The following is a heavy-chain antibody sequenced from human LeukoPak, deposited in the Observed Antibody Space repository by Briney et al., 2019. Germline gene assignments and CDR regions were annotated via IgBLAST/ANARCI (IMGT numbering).Heavy chain of an antibody. D-gene: IGHD3-22*01. CDR1: GFSFSSFG. CDR2: IRYDGNNK. V-gene: IGHV3-30*02. CDR3: AKDTGDYYDSSGDYYAGWFDP. Sequence: PGGSLRLSCAASGFSFSSFGLHWVRQDPGKGLEWVAFIRYDGNNKYFADSVKGRFTISRDNSKNTVYLQMNSLRPEDTAVYHCAKDTGDYYDSSGDYYAGWFDPWGQGTLVTVSS. J-gene: IGHJ5*02.